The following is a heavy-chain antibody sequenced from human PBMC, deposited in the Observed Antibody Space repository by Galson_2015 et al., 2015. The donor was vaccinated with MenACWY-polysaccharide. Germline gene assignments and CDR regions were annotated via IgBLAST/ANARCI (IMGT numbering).Heavy chain of an antibody. CDR1: GDSVSRQSAT. CDR3: ARDPSAFSAPSAFEI. J-gene: IGHJ3*02. D-gene: IGHD3-3*02. Sequence: CAISGDSVSRQSATWNWIRQSPSRGLEWLGRTYYRSKWYNDYAESVKSRITINPDTSKNQFSLQLNSVTPEDSAVYYCARDPSAFSAPSAFEIWGQGTMVTVSS. CDR2: TYYRSKWYN. V-gene: IGHV6-1*01.